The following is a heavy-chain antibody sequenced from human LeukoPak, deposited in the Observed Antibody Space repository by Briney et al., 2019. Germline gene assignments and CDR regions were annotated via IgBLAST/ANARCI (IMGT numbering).Heavy chain of an antibody. J-gene: IGHJ2*01. V-gene: IGHV3-74*01. CDR1: GFTFSSYW. CDR3: AKGARGSSSWYFDF. CDR2: INSDGSST. Sequence: GGSLRLSCAASGFTFSSYWMHWVRQAPGKGLVWVSRINSDGSSTSYADSVKGRFTISRDNAKNSLDLQMNSLSTDDTALYYCAKGARGSSSWYFDFWGRGSLVTVSS.